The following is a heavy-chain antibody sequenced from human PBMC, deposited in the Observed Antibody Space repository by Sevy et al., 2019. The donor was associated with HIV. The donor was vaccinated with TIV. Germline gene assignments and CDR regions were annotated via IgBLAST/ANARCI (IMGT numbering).Heavy chain of an antibody. Sequence: ASVKVSCKGSGYTLTELSMHWVRQAPGKGLEWMGGFDPEECERIYAQKFQGRVTMTEDTSTDTAYMELSSLRSEDTAVYYCATAEGGYYGSGSSVDWGQGTLVTVSS. CDR1: GYTLTELS. J-gene: IGHJ4*02. CDR3: ATAEGGYYGSGSSVD. CDR2: FDPEECER. D-gene: IGHD3-10*01. V-gene: IGHV1-24*01.